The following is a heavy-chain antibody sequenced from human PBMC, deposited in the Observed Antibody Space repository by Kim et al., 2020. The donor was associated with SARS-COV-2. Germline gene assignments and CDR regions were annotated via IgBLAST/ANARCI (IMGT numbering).Heavy chain of an antibody. CDR3: ARGSTVAAAANDY. D-gene: IGHD6-13*01. CDR2: IYYSGST. Sequence: SETLSLTCTVSGGSVSSGSYYWSWIRQPPGKGLEWIGYIYYSGSTNYNPSLKSRVTISVDTSKNQFSLKLSSVTAADTAVYYCARGSTVAAAANDYWGQGTLVTVSS. V-gene: IGHV4-61*01. CDR1: GGSVSSGSYY. J-gene: IGHJ4*02.